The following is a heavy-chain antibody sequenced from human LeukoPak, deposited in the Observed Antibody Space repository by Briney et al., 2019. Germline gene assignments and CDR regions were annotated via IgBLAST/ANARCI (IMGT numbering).Heavy chain of an antibody. V-gene: IGHV3-53*01. CDR1: GFTVSTNY. CDR3: ARAPELEQDY. Sequence: PGGSLRLSCAASGFTVSTNYMSWVRQAPGKGLEWVSVIYSGGSTYYADSVKGRFTISRDNSKNTLYLQMNSPRAEDTAVYYCARAPELEQDYWGQGTLVTVSS. D-gene: IGHD1/OR15-1a*01. CDR2: IYSGGST. J-gene: IGHJ4*02.